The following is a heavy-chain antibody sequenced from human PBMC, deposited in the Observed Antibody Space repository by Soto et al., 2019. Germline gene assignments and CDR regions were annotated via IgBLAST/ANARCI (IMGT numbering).Heavy chain of an antibody. CDR3: ARMATFGSLNWFDP. V-gene: IGHV1-8*01. J-gene: IGHJ5*02. CDR2: MNPGSGDT. CDR1: GYSFTNND. D-gene: IGHD3-16*01. Sequence: ASVKVSCKASGYSFTNNDVSWVRQATGQGPEWMGWMNPGSGDTGYAQKFQGRVTMTRDISIATAYMELSSLRSDDTAIYYCARMATFGSLNWFDPWGQGTLVTVSS.